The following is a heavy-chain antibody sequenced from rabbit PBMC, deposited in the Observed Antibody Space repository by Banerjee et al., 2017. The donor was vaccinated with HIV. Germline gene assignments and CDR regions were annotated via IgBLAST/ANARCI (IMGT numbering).Heavy chain of an antibody. CDR1: GFTLSSYW. CDR3: ARLGYDDYGDSRLDL. Sequence: QSLEESGGGLVKPGASLTLTCTASGFTLSSYWMYWVRQAPGKGLEWIGCIDGIGSGSTYYASWAKGRFTISKTSSTTVTLQMTSLTAADTATYFCARLGYDDYGDSRLDLWGQGTLVTVS. V-gene: IGHV1S40*01. J-gene: IGHJ3*01. CDR2: IDGIGSGST. D-gene: IGHD2-1*01.